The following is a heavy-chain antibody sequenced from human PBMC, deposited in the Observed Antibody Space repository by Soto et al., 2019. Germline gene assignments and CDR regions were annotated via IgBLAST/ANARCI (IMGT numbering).Heavy chain of an antibody. D-gene: IGHD6-19*01. CDR2: IYYSWGT. J-gene: IGHJ5*02. V-gene: IGHV4-61*08. CDR1: GGALSSGGYF. Sequence: ETLSLTCPVSGGALSSGGYFYTWVRQPPGKGLEWLGYIYYSWGTNYNPSLKSRVTISLDKSKSQLSLRLISVTAADTAVYYCTREQSEDNYFDPWGQGTLVTVYS. CDR3: TREQSEDNYFDP.